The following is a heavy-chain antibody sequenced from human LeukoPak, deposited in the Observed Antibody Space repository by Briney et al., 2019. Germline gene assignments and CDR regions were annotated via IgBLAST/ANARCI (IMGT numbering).Heavy chain of an antibody. CDR3: ARAPKFRLVGVPKGPFDP. Sequence: GGSLRLSCAASGFTFSDYYMSWIRQAPGKGLEWVSYISSSGSTIYYADSVKGRFTISRDNAKNSLYLQMNRLRAEDTAVYYCARAPKFRLVGVPKGPFDPWGQGSLVTVSS. V-gene: IGHV3-11*01. J-gene: IGHJ5*02. CDR2: ISSSGSTI. CDR1: GFTFSDYY. D-gene: IGHD1-26*01.